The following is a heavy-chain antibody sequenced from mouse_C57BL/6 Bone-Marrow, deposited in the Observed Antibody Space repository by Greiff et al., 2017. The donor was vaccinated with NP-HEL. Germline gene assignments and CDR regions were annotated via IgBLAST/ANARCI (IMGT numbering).Heavy chain of an antibody. D-gene: IGHD2-3*01. CDR3: ARWEDGYYYWYFDV. V-gene: IGHV1-81*01. J-gene: IGHJ1*03. Sequence: QVQLQQSGAELARPGASVKLSCKASGYTFTSYGISWVKQRTGQGLEWIGEIYPRSGNTYYIEKFKGKATLTADKSSSTAYMELRSLTSEDSAVYFCARWEDGYYYWYFDVWGTGTTVTVSS. CDR1: GYTFTSYG. CDR2: IYPRSGNT.